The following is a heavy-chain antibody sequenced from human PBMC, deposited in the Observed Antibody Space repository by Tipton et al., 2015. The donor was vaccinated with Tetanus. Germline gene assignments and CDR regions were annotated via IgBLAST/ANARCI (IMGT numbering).Heavy chain of an antibody. CDR2: VSSTGTT. Sequence: LRLSCTVSGGSISSYYWSWIRQPPGKGLEWIGYVSSTGTTNYNPSLKRRVTISIHTSNNQFSLNLSSVTAADTAVYYCARHWNYPAIFDHWGQGTLVTVSS. J-gene: IGHJ4*02. D-gene: IGHD1-7*01. CDR3: ARHWNYPAIFDH. CDR1: GGSISSYY. V-gene: IGHV4-59*01.